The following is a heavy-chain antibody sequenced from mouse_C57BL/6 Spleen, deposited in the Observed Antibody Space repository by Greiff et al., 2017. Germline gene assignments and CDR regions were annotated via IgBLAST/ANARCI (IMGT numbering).Heavy chain of an antibody. Sequence: EVKLMESGGGLVQPGGSMKLSCAASGFTFSDAWMDWVRQSPEKGLEWVAEIRNKANNHATYYAESVKGRFTISRDDSKSSVYLQMNSLRAEDTGIYYCLLITTVVARNHYWYFDVWGTGTTVTVSS. CDR3: LLITTVVARNHYWYFDV. CDR2: IRNKANNHAT. CDR1: GFTFSDAW. D-gene: IGHD1-1*01. V-gene: IGHV6-6*01. J-gene: IGHJ1*03.